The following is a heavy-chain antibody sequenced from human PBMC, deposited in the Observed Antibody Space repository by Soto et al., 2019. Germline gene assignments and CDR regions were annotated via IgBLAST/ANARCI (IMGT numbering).Heavy chain of an antibody. D-gene: IGHD6-13*01. CDR2: IYYSGST. J-gene: IGHJ4*02. Sequence: PSETLSLTCTVSGGSISSSSYYWGWIRQPPGKGLEWIGSIYYSGSTYYNPSLKSRVTISVDTSKNQFSLKLSSVTAADTAVYYCARGRRGNFYSSSCLFDYWGQGTLVTVSS. CDR3: ARGRRGNFYSSSCLFDY. CDR1: GGSISSSSYY. V-gene: IGHV4-39*07.